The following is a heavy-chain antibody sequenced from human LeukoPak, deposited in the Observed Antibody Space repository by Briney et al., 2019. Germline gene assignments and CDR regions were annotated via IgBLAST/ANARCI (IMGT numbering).Heavy chain of an antibody. D-gene: IGHD6-19*01. CDR2: IYYSGNT. V-gene: IGHV4-61*01. CDR1: GGSVSSGSYY. J-gene: IGHJ4*02. CDR3: AISMAVAGTFDY. Sequence: SETLSLTCTVSGGSVSSGSYYWSWIRQPPGKGLEWIGYIYYSGNTNYNPSFKSRVTISVDTSKNQFSLKLSSVTAADAAVYYCAISMAVAGTFDYWGRGTLVTVSS.